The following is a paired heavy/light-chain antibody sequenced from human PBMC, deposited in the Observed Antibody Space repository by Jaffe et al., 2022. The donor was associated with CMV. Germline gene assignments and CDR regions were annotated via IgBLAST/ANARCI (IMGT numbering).Light chain of an antibody. CDR2: DVS. CDR1: SSDVGGYNY. Sequence: QSALTQPASVSGSPGQSITISCTGTSSDVGGYNYVSWYQQHPGKAPKLMIYDVSNRPSGVSNRFSGSKSGNTASLTISGLQAEDEADYYCSSYTSSSTLRVFGGGTKLTVL. V-gene: IGLV2-14*03. J-gene: IGLJ2*01. CDR3: SSYTSSSTLRV.
Heavy chain of an antibody. CDR1: GFTFSSYA. CDR2: ISGSGGST. Sequence: EVQLLESGGGLVQPGGSLRLSCAASGFTFSSYAMSWVRQAPGKGLEWVSAISGSGGSTYYADSVKGRFTISRDNSKNTLYLQMNSLRAEDTAVYYCAKEPNGLYGYGDLFLYYFDYWGQGTLVTVSS. V-gene: IGHV3-23*01. CDR3: AKEPNGLYGYGDLFLYYFDY. D-gene: IGHD4-17*01. J-gene: IGHJ4*02.